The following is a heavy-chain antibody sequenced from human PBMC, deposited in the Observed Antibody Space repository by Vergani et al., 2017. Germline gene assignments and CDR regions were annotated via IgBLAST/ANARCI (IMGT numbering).Heavy chain of an antibody. D-gene: IGHD2-21*01. CDR3: TTDPRYCGDGSCYWLRDHHYYGMDV. Sequence: EVQLVESGGGIVKPGGSLRLSCVASGFSFRNAWMNWVRRTPGKGLEWVGRIKSTFDRGTTDYAAAVKGRFTISRDDSKNTLFLQMHGLKTEDIGVYYCTTDPRYCGDGSCYWLRDHHYYGMDVWRQGTTVTVAS. J-gene: IGHJ6*02. V-gene: IGHV3-15*07. CDR1: GFSFRNAW. CDR2: IKSTFDRGTT.